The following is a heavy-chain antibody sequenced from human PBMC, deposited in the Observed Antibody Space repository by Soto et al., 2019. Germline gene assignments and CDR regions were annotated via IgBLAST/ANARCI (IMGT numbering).Heavy chain of an antibody. CDR2: ISYDGSNK. Sequence: QVQLVESGGGVVQPGRSLRLSCAASGFTFSSYAMHWVRQAPGKGLEWVAVISYDGSNKYYADSVKGRFTISRDNSKNTLYLQMNSLRAEDTAVYYCARDPLRDGVWWFDPWGQGTLVTVSS. V-gene: IGHV3-30-3*01. D-gene: IGHD6-6*01. CDR1: GFTFSSYA. J-gene: IGHJ5*02. CDR3: ARDPLRDGVWWFDP.